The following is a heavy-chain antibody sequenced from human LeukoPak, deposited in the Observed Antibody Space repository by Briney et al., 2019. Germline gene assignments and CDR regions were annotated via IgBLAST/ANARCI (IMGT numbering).Heavy chain of an antibody. V-gene: IGHV5-51*01. CDR1: GYSFTRYW. CDR3: ARRGSGCSGGSCYLDYNWFDP. J-gene: IGHJ5*02. CDR2: IYPGDSDT. Sequence: GESLKISCKGSGYSFTRYWIGWVRQMPGKGLEWMGIIYPGDSDTRYSPSFQGQVTISADKSISTAYLQWSSLKASDTAMYYCARRGSGCSGGSCYLDYNWFDPWGQGTLVTVSS. D-gene: IGHD2-15*01.